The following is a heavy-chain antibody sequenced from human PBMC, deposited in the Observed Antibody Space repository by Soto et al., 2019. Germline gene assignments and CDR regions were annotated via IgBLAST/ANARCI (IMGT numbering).Heavy chain of an antibody. Sequence: SETLSLTCTVSGGSVSSGSYCWSWIRQAPGKGLAWIGYISYSGSTNYNPSLKSRVTISVDTSKNQFSLKLSSVTAADTAVYYSARVSGLTLDSWGQGTLVTVSS. V-gene: IGHV4-61*01. CDR1: GGSVSSGSYC. CDR2: ISYSGST. D-gene: IGHD7-27*01. J-gene: IGHJ4*02. CDR3: ARVSGLTLDS.